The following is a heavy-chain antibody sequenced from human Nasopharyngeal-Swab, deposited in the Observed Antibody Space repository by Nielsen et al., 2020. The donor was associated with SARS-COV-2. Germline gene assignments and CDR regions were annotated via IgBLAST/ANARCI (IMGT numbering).Heavy chain of an antibody. CDR1: GFTFSSYA. CDR2: ISYDGSNK. D-gene: IGHD4-11*01. Sequence: GGSLRLSCAASGFTFSSYAMHWVRQAPGKGLEWVAVISYDGSNKYYADSVKGRFTISRDNSKNTLYLQMNSLRAEDTAVYYCARDRLSTVTTYWNWFDPWGQGTLVTVSS. J-gene: IGHJ5*02. V-gene: IGHV3-30-3*01. CDR3: ARDRLSTVTTYWNWFDP.